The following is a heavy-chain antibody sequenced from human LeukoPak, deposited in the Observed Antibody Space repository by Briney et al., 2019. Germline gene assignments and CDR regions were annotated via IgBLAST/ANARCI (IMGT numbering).Heavy chain of an antibody. CDR2: LNTDGSDT. Sequence: GGSLRLSCAASGFTFSSFWMHWVRQAPGKGPVWVSRLNTDGSDTVYADSVKGRFTISRDNAKNTLYLQMNSLRAEDTAVYYCARSEYSSSWYGDYYYYYMDVWGKGTTVTVSS. D-gene: IGHD6-13*01. V-gene: IGHV3-74*01. CDR1: GFTFSSFW. J-gene: IGHJ6*03. CDR3: ARSEYSSSWYGDYYYYYMDV.